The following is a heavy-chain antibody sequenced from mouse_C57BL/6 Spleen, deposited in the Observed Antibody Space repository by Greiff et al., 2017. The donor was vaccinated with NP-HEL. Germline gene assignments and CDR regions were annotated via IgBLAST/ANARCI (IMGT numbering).Heavy chain of an antibody. V-gene: IGHV1-69*01. CDR3: ARGGYGSSPYWYFDV. CDR1: GYTFTSYW. J-gene: IGHJ1*03. CDR2: IDPSDSYT. Sequence: VQLQQSGAELVMPGASVKLSCKASGYTFTSYWMHWVKQRPGQGLEWIGEIDPSDSYTNYNQKFKGKSTLTVDKSSSTAYMQLSSLTSEDSAVYYCARGGYGSSPYWYFDVWGTGTTVTVSS. D-gene: IGHD1-1*01.